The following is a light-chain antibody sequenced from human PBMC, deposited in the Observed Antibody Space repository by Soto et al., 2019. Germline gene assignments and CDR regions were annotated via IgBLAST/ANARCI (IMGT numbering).Light chain of an antibody. CDR1: QTVRNNY. CDR2: DAS. J-gene: IGKJ4*01. Sequence: EFVLTQAPGTLSLSPGERATLSCRASQTVRNNYLAWYQQKPGQAPRLLIYDASSRAPGIPDRFSGGGSGTDFTLTISSLQSEDFAVYYCQQFSTSPLTFGGGTKVDIK. CDR3: QQFSTSPLT. V-gene: IGKV3-20*01.